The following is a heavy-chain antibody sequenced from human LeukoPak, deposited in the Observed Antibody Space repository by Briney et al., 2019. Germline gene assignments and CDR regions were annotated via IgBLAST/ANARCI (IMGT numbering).Heavy chain of an antibody. CDR1: GFTFSSYE. J-gene: IGHJ4*02. CDR3: ARPGVAGTIDY. CDR2: ISSSGSTI. Sequence: GGSLRLSCAASGFTFSSYEMNWVRQAPGKGLEWVSYISSSGSTIYYADSVKGRFTISRDNAKNSLYLQMNSLRAEDTAVYYCARPGVAGTIDYWGQGTLVTVSS. V-gene: IGHV3-48*03. D-gene: IGHD6-19*01.